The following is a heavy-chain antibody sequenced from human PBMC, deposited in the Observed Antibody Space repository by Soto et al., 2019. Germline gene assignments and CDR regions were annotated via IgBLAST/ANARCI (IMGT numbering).Heavy chain of an antibody. Sequence: GALRLSCAASGFTFSSYSMNWVRQAPGKGLEWVSSISSSSSYIYYADSVKGRFTISRDNAKNSLYLQMNSLRAEDTAVYYCARDRREYSGYDYAFAIWGQGTMVTVSS. CDR3: ARDRREYSGYDYAFAI. D-gene: IGHD5-12*01. CDR1: GFTFSSYS. CDR2: ISSSSSYI. J-gene: IGHJ3*02. V-gene: IGHV3-21*01.